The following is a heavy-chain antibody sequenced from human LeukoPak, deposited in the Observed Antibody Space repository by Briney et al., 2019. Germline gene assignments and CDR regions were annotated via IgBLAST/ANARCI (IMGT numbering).Heavy chain of an antibody. CDR2: IYYSGTT. D-gene: IGHD4-17*01. J-gene: IGHJ5*02. CDR3: VRSRSGTYGWFDP. Sequence: SETLSLTCTLSGGSITNYYWSCIRHPPGKGLEWIGYIYYSGTTNYNPSLKSRVIISVDTSENQFSLKVNSVTAADTAVYYCVRSRSGTYGWFDPWGQGTLVTVSS. CDR1: GGSITNYY. V-gene: IGHV4-59*01.